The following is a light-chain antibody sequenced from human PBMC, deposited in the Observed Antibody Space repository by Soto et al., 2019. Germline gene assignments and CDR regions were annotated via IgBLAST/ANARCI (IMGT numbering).Light chain of an antibody. Sequence: QSGPTQPPSVAESPGQWITIPCTGTSSDVGGCNYVSWYQHHPGKAPKLMIYDVSNRPSGVSNRFSGSKSGNTASLTISGLQPEDEADYYCSSYTTSNTRQIVVGTGTKVTVL. CDR1: SSDVGGCNY. V-gene: IGLV2-14*03. CDR2: DVS. J-gene: IGLJ1*01. CDR3: SSYTTSNTRQIV.